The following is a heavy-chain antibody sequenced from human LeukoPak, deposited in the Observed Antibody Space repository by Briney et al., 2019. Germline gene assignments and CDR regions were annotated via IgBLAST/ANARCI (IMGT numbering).Heavy chain of an antibody. CDR1: AGSFSGYY. V-gene: IGHV4-34*01. J-gene: IGHJ4*02. D-gene: IGHD2-15*01. CDR3: ARDRFNYFSCSGGSCYRTERRFDY. CDR2: INHSGST. Sequence: PSETLSLTSAVYAGSFSGYYWSWIRQPPGKGLEWIGEINHSGSTNYNPSLKSRVTISVDTSKNQFSLKLSSVTAADTAVYYCARDRFNYFSCSGGSCYRTERRFDYWGQGTLVTVSS.